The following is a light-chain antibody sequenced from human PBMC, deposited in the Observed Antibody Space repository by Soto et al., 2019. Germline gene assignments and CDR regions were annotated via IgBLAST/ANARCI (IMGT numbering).Light chain of an antibody. CDR1: PSVPSDW. CDR2: GAS. V-gene: IGKV3-20*01. J-gene: IGKJ2*01. Sequence: EIVLTQSPGPLSLSPGERATLSCRASPSVPSDWLAWYRHKPGQAPRLLIYGASSRATGVPDRVSGSGSGTDFTLTISGLEPEDVAGYYCQQYGNFPYTFGQGTKLEMK. CDR3: QQYGNFPYT.